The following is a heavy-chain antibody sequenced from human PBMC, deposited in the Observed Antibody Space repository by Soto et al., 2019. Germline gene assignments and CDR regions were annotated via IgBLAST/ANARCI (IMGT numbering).Heavy chain of an antibody. CDR1: GFSLSIPSMG. CDR3: ARALDKAAAQRIYGMDV. Sequence: QVTLKESGPVLVKPTETLTLTCTVSGFSLSIPSMGVSWIRQPPGKALEWLAHIFSNDEKSYSTSLKSRLTISKDTSKSQVVLTMTNMDPVDTAKYYCARALDKAAAQRIYGMDVGGQGTTVTVSS. V-gene: IGHV2-26*01. CDR2: IFSNDEK. D-gene: IGHD2-15*01. J-gene: IGHJ6*02.